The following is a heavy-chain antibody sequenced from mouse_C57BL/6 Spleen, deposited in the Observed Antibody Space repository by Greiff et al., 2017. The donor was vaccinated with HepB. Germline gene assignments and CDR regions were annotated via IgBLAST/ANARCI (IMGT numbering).Heavy chain of an antibody. CDR1: GYAFSSSW. J-gene: IGHJ4*01. CDR2: IYPGDGDT. V-gene: IGHV1-82*01. D-gene: IGHD1-1*01. CDR3: ARRGVYYYGSSSTLYAMDY. Sequence: VQLQQSGPELVKPGASVKISCKASGYAFSSSWMNWVKQRPGKGLEWIGRIYPGDGDTNYNGKFKGKATLTADKSSSTAYMQLSSLTSEDSAVYFCARRGVYYYGSSSTLYAMDYWGQGTSVTVSS.